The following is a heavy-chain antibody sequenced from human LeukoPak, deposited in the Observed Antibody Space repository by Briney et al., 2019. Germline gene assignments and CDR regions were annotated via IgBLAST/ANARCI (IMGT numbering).Heavy chain of an antibody. V-gene: IGHV3-23*01. Sequence: GGSLRLSCVASGFTLSSYTVNWVRRAPGKGLEWVSVISRRGDTKYYADSVKGRFTISRDNSKNTVFLQMNSLSADDTATYYCAKGGDVAVVPAAGPYYAMDVWGQGTTVTVSS. J-gene: IGHJ6*02. CDR3: AKGGDVAVVPAAGPYYAMDV. D-gene: IGHD2-2*01. CDR1: GFTLSSYT. CDR2: ISRRGDTK.